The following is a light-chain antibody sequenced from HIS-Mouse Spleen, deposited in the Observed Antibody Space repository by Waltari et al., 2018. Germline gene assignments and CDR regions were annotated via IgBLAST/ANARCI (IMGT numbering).Light chain of an antibody. Sequence: SYELTQPPSVSVSPGQTARITCSGDALPKKSAYWYRQKSGQAPVLVSYENSKRPSGSTVRCSGSSSGTMATLTISGAQVEDEADYYGYSTDSSGNHRVFGGGTKLTVL. J-gene: IGLJ3*02. CDR1: ALPKKS. CDR2: ENS. CDR3: YSTDSSGNHRV. V-gene: IGLV3-10*01.